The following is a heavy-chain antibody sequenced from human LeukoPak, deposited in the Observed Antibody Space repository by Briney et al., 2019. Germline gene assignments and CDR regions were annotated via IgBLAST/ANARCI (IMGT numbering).Heavy chain of an antibody. D-gene: IGHD6-13*01. CDR2: VNIDGSSI. CDR3: ASGVQGTSWIVN. Sequence: QPGGSLRLSCAASGFTFSSYWMHWVRQAPGKGLVWVSRVNIDGSSITYADSVKGRFTISRDNAKNTLYLQMNSLRAEDTAVYYCASGVQGTSWIVNWGQGTLVTVSS. V-gene: IGHV3-74*01. CDR1: GFTFSSYW. J-gene: IGHJ4*02.